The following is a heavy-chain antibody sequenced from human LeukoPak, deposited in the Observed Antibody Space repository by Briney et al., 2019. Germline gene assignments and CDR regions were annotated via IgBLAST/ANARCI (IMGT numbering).Heavy chain of an antibody. CDR3: ARHNGHRYDFLGAEWYFDL. J-gene: IGHJ2*01. V-gene: IGHV3-21*01. D-gene: IGHD3-3*01. Sequence: PGGSLRLSCEVSEFALEIYTMSWVRQAPGKGLECVSSNSGVGASYIFYADSVKGRFTISRDNARNSLYLQMDSLKVEDTALYYCARHNGHRYDFLGAEWYFDLWGRGTLVSVSS. CDR1: EFALEIYT. CDR2: NSGVGASYI.